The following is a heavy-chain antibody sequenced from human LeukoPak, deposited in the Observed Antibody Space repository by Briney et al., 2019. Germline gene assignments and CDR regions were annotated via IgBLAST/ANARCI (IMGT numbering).Heavy chain of an antibody. CDR1: GFTFSSYS. Sequence: GGSLRLSCAASGFTFSSYSMNWVRQAPGKGLEWVSSISSSSSYIYYADSVKGRFTISRDNAKNSLYLQMNSLRAEDTAVYYCARARYSGYDRGMDDAFDIWGQGTMVTVSS. CDR2: ISSSSSYI. V-gene: IGHV3-21*01. D-gene: IGHD5-12*01. CDR3: ARARYSGYDRGMDDAFDI. J-gene: IGHJ3*02.